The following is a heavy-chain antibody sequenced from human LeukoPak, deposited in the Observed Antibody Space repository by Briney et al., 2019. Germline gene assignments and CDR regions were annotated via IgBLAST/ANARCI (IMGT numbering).Heavy chain of an antibody. D-gene: IGHD3-16*02. J-gene: IGHJ4*02. CDR2: INHSGST. V-gene: IGHV4-34*01. CDR3: ARESTINDYVWGSYRYKYYFDY. Sequence: PSETLSLTCAVYGGSFSGYYWSWIRQPPGKGLEWIGEINHSGSTNYNPSLKSRVTISVDTSKNQFSLKLSSVTAADTAVYYCARESTINDYVWGSYRYKYYFDYWGQGTLVTVSS. CDR1: GGSFSGYY.